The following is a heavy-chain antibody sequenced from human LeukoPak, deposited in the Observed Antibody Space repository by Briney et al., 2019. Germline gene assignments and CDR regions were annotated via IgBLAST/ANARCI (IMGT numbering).Heavy chain of an antibody. Sequence: GGSLRLSCAASGFTFSSYAMSWVRQAPGKGLEWVSSISGSSSYIYYADSVKGRFTISRDNAKNSLYLQMNSLRAEDTAVYYCARAGSRGIAVAGTAGYWGQGTLVTVSS. CDR1: GFTFSSYA. D-gene: IGHD6-19*01. CDR3: ARAGSRGIAVAGTAGY. J-gene: IGHJ4*02. CDR2: ISGSSSYI. V-gene: IGHV3-21*01.